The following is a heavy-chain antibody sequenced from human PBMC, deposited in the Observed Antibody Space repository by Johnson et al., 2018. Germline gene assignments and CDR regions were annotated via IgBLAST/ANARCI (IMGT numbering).Heavy chain of an antibody. D-gene: IGHD1-26*01. CDR3: ARERGSGSYWRDDAFDI. CDR1: GFTFSSYG. Sequence: QVQLVQSGGGVVQPGRSLRLSCAASGFTFSSYGMHWVRQAPGKGLEWVAVIWYDGSNKYYADSVKGRFTISRDNSKNTLYLQMNSLRAEDTAVYSCARERGSGSYWRDDAFDIWGQGTMVTVSS. CDR2: IWYDGSNK. V-gene: IGHV3-33*01. J-gene: IGHJ3*02.